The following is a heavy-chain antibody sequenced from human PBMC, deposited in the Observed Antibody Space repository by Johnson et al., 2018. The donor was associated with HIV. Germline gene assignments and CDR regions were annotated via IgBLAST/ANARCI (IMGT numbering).Heavy chain of an antibody. CDR2: VNNYAT. V-gene: IGHV3-73*01. J-gene: IGHJ3*02. D-gene: IGHD3-22*01. Sequence: VNNYATAYAASVTGRFIISRDDSNNTAYLQMNSLKTEDTAMYYCERGRNYYDSSGSDAFDIWGQGTMVTVSS. CDR3: ERGRNYYDSSGSDAFDI.